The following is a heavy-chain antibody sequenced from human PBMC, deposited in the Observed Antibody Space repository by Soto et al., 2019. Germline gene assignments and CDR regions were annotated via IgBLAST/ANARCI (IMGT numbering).Heavy chain of an antibody. V-gene: IGHV4-59*01. CDR3: ARVWGGAIDI. Sequence: QVQLQESGPGLVKPSETLSLTCTVSAGSISSYYWSWIRQPPGKGLEWIGYIYYSGSTNYNPSLKSRVTISVDTSKNQFSLKLSSVTAVDTAVYYCARVWGGAIDIWGQGTMVTVS. CDR2: IYYSGST. J-gene: IGHJ3*02. D-gene: IGHD3-10*01. CDR1: AGSISSYY.